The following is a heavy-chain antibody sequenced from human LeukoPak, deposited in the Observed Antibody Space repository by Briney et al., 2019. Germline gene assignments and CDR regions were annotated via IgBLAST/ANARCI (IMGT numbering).Heavy chain of an antibody. CDR2: ISYDGSHK. J-gene: IGHJ4*02. Sequence: GGSLRLSCAASGFTFSSYAMHWVRQAPGKGLEWVAIISYDGSHKYYADSVKGRFTISRDNSKNTLYLQMNSLRPEDTAVYYCAKVGDVAVAGTDYWGQGTLVTVSS. CDR1: GFTFSSYA. CDR3: AKVGDVAVAGTDY. D-gene: IGHD6-19*01. V-gene: IGHV3-30*04.